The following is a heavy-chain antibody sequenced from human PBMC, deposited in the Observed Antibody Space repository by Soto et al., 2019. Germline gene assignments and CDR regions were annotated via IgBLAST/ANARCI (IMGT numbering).Heavy chain of an antibody. V-gene: IGHV4-4*02. J-gene: IGHJ4*02. D-gene: IGHD2-21*01. CDR3: ATVPPRIVVVLAEFPT. Sequence: QVQLKQSGPGLVSPSGTLSLTCRVSGTSISRSYWWAWVRQYPGKGLEWIGEIYHNGITKYNPSLKSRVSMSIDKSNNQFSLKLTSVTAADTAVYYCATVPPRIVVVLAEFPTWGQGTLVTVSS. CDR2: IYHNGIT. CDR1: GTSISRSYW.